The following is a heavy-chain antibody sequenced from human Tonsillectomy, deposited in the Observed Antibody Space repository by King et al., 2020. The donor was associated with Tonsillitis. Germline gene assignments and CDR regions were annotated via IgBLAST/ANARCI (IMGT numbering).Heavy chain of an antibody. CDR1: GFTFRSYA. J-gene: IGHJ4*02. D-gene: IGHD3-3*01. CDR2: ISYAGSTK. Sequence: VQLVQSGGGVVQPGRSLRLSCAASGFTFRSYAMHWVRQAPGKGLEWVAVISYAGSTKYYADSVKGRFTISRDNSTNTLYLQMNSLRAEDTAVYYCARDWGYDFWSGYSDTAFDYWGQGTLVTVSS. CDR3: ARDWGYDFWSGYSDTAFDY. V-gene: IGHV3-30*01.